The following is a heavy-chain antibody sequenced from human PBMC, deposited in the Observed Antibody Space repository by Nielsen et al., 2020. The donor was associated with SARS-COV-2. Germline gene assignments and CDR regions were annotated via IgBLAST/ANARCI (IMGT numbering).Heavy chain of an antibody. D-gene: IGHD3-3*01. Sequence: GESLKISCIVSGFTFGDYAMSWVRQAPGKGLEWVGFIRNKDYGETTKYAASVKGRFTISRDDSKSIAYLQMNSLKTEDTAVYYCTRDDFWSGYYFDYWGQGTLVTVSS. V-gene: IGHV3-49*04. CDR3: TRDDFWSGYYFDY. CDR2: IRNKDYGETT. CDR1: GFTFGDYA. J-gene: IGHJ4*02.